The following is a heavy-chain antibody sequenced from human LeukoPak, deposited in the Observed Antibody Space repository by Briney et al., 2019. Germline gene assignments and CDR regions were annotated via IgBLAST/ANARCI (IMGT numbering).Heavy chain of an antibody. J-gene: IGHJ5*02. CDR2: INPNSGGT. CDR1: GYTFTGYY. V-gene: IGHV1-2*02. CDR3: ARAYGSVSYYNNWFDP. D-gene: IGHD3-10*01. Sequence: ASVKVSCKASGYTFTGYYMHWVRQAPGQGLGWMGWINPNSGGTNYAQKFQGRVTMTTETSISTAYMELSRLRSDDTAVYYCARAYGSVSYYNNWFDPWGQGTLVTVSS.